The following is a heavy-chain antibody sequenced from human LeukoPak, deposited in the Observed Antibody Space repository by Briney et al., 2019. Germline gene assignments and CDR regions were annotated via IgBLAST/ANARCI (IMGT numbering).Heavy chain of an antibody. CDR1: GFTFSNYW. CDR3: ARDFWGAYRADYFDY. V-gene: IGHV3-7*01. Sequence: SGGSLRLSCVASGFTFSNYWMSWVRRAPGKGLEWVANIKQDGSETYYVDSVRGRFTISRDNAKKSLYLQMNSLRAEDTAVYYCARDFWGAYRADYFDYWGQGTLVTVSS. CDR2: IKQDGSET. J-gene: IGHJ4*02. D-gene: IGHD3-3*01.